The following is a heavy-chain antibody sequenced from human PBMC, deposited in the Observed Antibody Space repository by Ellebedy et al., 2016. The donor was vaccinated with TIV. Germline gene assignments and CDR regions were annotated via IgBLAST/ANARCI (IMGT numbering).Heavy chain of an antibody. CDR2: ISGSGGST. D-gene: IGHD5-18*01. J-gene: IGHJ4*02. V-gene: IGHV3-23*01. CDR1: GFTFSSYA. CDR3: ALWLRAFDY. Sequence: GESLKISXAASGFTFSSYAMSWVRQAPGKGLEWVSAISGSGGSTYYADSVKGRFTISRDNSKNTLYLQMNSLRAEDTAVYYCALWLRAFDYWGQGTLVTVSS.